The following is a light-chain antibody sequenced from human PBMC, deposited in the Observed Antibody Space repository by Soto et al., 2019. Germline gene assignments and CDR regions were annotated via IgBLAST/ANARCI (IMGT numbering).Light chain of an antibody. Sequence: AIRMTQSPSSFSASTGDRVTITCRASQGISSYLAWYQQKPGKAPKLLIYAASTLQSGVPSRFSGSGSGTDFTLTIRCLQSEDFATYYCQQYYSYREITFGQGTRLEIK. J-gene: IGKJ5*01. V-gene: IGKV1-8*01. CDR3: QQYYSYREIT. CDR2: AAS. CDR1: QGISSY.